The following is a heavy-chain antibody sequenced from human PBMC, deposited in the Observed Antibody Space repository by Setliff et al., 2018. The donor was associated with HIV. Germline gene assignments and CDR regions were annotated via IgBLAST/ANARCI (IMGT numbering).Heavy chain of an antibody. CDR3: ALLWPFDY. Sequence: PGESLKISCAASGFTFSSSWMSWVRQAPGKGLEWVANINEDGSDKYYMDSVKGRFSISRDNADNSLYLQMNSLRGEDTAIYYCALLWPFDYWGQGALVTVSS. CDR1: GFTFSSSW. D-gene: IGHD3-10*01. V-gene: IGHV3-7*03. J-gene: IGHJ4*02. CDR2: INEDGSDK.